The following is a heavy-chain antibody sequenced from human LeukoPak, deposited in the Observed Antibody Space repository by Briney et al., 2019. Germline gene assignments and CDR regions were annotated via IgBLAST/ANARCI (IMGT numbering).Heavy chain of an antibody. V-gene: IGHV1-69*04. J-gene: IGHJ4*02. D-gene: IGHD5-12*01. CDR1: GGTFSSYA. Sequence: ASVKVSCKASGGTFSSYAISWVRQAPGQGLEWMGRIIPILGIANYAQKFQGRVTITADKSTSTAYMELSSLRSEDTAVYYCATLLISGYEEMFDYWGQGTLVTVSS. CDR3: ATLLISGYEEMFDY. CDR2: IIPILGIA.